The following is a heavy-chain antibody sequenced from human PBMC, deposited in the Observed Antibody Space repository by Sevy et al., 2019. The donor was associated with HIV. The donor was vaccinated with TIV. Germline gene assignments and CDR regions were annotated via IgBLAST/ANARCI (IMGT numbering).Heavy chain of an antibody. V-gene: IGHV4-59*12. J-gene: IGHJ5*02. CDR3: ASWHMLGYSSGGSCTEWFDP. D-gene: IGHD2-15*01. CDR2: IYYSGST. CDR1: GGSISSYY. Sequence: SESLSLTCTVSGGSISSYYWSWIRQPPGKGLEWIGYIYYSGSTNYNPSLKSRVTISVDTSKNQFSLKLSSVTAADTAVYYCASWHMLGYSSGGSCTEWFDPWGQGTLVTVSS.